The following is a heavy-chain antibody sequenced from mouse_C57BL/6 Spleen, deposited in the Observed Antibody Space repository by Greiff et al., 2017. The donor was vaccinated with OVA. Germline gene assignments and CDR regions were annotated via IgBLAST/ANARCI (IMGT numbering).Heavy chain of an antibody. Sequence: VQLKESGPGLVKPSPSLSLSCSVTGYSITSGYYWNWIRQFPGNKLEWMGYISYAGSNNYNPSLKNRTSITRDTSTNQFFLKLNSVTTEDTATYYCAREGGYFDYWGQGTTLTVSS. CDR1: GYSITSGYY. J-gene: IGHJ2*01. CDR3: AREGGYFDY. CDR2: ISYAGSN. V-gene: IGHV3-6*01.